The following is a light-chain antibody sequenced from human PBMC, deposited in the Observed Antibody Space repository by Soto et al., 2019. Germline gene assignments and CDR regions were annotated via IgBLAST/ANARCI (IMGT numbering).Light chain of an antibody. CDR2: GAS. CDR3: QQYNNWPFAT. J-gene: IGKJ1*01. CDR1: QSVSSN. Sequence: EIVMTQSPATLSVSPGERATLSCRASQSVSSNLAWYQQKPGQAPRLLIYGASTRATGIPARFSGSGSGTEFSLTISSLQSADFAVYYCQQYNNWPFATFGQGTKVEIK. V-gene: IGKV3-15*01.